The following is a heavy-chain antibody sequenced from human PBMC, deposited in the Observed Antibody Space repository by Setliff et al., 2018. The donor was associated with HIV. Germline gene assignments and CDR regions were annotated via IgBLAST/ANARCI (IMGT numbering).Heavy chain of an antibody. D-gene: IGHD1-26*01. CDR1: GFIFSTYA. Sequence: SLRLSCAASGFIFSTYAMSWVRQAPGKGLEWVSSISRSGSDTFYSDSVKGRFTISRDNSKNTVYLQMNSLRAEDTAVYYRAKDPHIVGATGIDYWGQGTLVTVSS. CDR3: AKDPHIVGATGIDY. J-gene: IGHJ4*02. V-gene: IGHV3-23*01. CDR2: ISRSGSDT.